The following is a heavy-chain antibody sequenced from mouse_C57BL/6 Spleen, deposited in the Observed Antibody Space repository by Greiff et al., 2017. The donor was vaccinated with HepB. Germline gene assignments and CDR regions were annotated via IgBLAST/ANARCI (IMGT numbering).Heavy chain of an antibody. CDR2: ISDGGSYT. J-gene: IGHJ2*01. CDR3: ARYSGYYGSRRDYFDY. Sequence: EVMLVESGGGLVKPGGSLKLSCAASGFTFSSYAMSWVRQTPEKRLEWVATISDGGSYTYYPDNVKGRFTISRDNAKNNLYLQMSHLKSEDTAMYYCARYSGYYGSRRDYFDYWGQGTTLTVSS. D-gene: IGHD1-1*01. V-gene: IGHV5-4*03. CDR1: GFTFSSYA.